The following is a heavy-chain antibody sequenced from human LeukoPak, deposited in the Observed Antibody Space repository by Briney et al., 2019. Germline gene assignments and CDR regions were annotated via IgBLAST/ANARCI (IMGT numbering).Heavy chain of an antibody. CDR2: INPSGTRT. Sequence: ASVKVSCKASGYGLTNYFMHWVRQAPGQGLEWMGLINPSGTRTSYVQKFQGRVIMTRDTSTSTVYMEMSSLRSEDTAVYYCASELSGDGDVFDVWGQGTKVTVSS. J-gene: IGHJ3*01. CDR3: ASELSGDGDVFDV. V-gene: IGHV1-46*03. CDR1: GYGLTNYF. D-gene: IGHD3-10*01.